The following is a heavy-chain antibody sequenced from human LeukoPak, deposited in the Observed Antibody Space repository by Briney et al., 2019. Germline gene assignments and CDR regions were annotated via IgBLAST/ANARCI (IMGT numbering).Heavy chain of an antibody. CDR3: AGDVPGYGGDVDTYYGMDV. CDR1: GYTFTSYG. V-gene: IGHV1-18*01. J-gene: IGHJ6*02. Sequence: GASVKVSCKASGYTFTSYGISWVRQAPGQGLEWMGWISAYNGNTNYAQKLQGRVTMTTDTSTSTAYMELRSLRSDDTAVYYCAGDVPGYGGDVDTYYGMDVWGQGTTVTVSS. CDR2: ISAYNGNT. D-gene: IGHD5-18*01.